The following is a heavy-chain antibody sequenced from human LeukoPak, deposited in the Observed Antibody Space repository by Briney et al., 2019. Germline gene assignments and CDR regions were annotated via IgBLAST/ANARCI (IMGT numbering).Heavy chain of an antibody. CDR2: INSDGSST. Sequence: PGGSLRLSCAASGFTFSSYWMHWVRQAPGKGLVWVSHINSDGSSTSYAGSVKGRFTISRDNAKNTLYLQMNSLRAEDTAVYYCAITGVLTGFDAFDIWGQGTMVTVSS. D-gene: IGHD3-9*01. CDR1: GFTFSSYW. J-gene: IGHJ3*02. V-gene: IGHV3-74*01. CDR3: AITGVLTGFDAFDI.